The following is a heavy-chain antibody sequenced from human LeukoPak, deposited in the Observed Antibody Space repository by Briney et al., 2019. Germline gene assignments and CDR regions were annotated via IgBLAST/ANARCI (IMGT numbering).Heavy chain of an antibody. Sequence: ASVKVSCKASGYTFTSYYMHWVRQAPGQGLEWLGIIDPSGGSTSYAQKCQGRVTKTRDTSTSTVYMELSSLRSEDTAVYYCARSQSSYGSSWYYWGQGTLVTVSS. CDR2: IDPSGGST. D-gene: IGHD6-13*01. J-gene: IGHJ4*02. CDR1: GYTFTSYY. CDR3: ARSQSSYGSSWYY. V-gene: IGHV1-46*01.